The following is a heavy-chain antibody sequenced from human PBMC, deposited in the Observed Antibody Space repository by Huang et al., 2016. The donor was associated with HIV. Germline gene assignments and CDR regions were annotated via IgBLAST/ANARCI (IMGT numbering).Heavy chain of an antibody. J-gene: IGHJ3*02. V-gene: IGHV3-30-3*01. D-gene: IGHD5-18*01. CDR2: ISNDGSNN. CDR1: GFPFNNHA. Sequence: QVQLVESGGGVVQPGRSLRLSCAASGFPFNNHAMHWVRQATGKGLDWVAVISNDGSNNYYADSVKGRFTISRDSSKSTLFLHMTSLRTEDTAVYYCARAKDTWDAYDIWGQGTMVSVSS. CDR3: ARAKDTWDAYDI.